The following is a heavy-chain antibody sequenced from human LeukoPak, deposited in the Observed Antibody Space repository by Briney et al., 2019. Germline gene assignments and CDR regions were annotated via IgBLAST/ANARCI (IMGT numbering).Heavy chain of an antibody. D-gene: IGHD3-9*01. J-gene: IGHJ4*02. V-gene: IGHV3-21*01. Sequence: PGGSLRLSCAASGFTLSSYAMSWVRQAPGKGLEWVSSISSSSSYEFYADSMKGRFTISRDNAKNTLYLQMNSLRAEDTAVYYCARDSYFTNSDYWGQGTLVTVSS. CDR1: GFTLSSYA. CDR3: ARDSYFTNSDY. CDR2: ISSSSSYE.